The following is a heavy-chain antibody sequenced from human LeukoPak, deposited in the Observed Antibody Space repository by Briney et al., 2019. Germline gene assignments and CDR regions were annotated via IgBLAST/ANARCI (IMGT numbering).Heavy chain of an antibody. J-gene: IGHJ3*02. V-gene: IGHV4-39*01. Sequence: PSETLSLTCTVSGGSISSSSYHWGWIRQPPGKGLEWIGSIYYSGSTYYNPSLKSRVTISVDTSKNQFSLKLSSVTAADTAVYYCAVYQELGAFDIWGQGTMVTVSS. CDR3: AVYQELGAFDI. CDR1: GGSISSSSYH. D-gene: IGHD3-10*01. CDR2: IYYSGST.